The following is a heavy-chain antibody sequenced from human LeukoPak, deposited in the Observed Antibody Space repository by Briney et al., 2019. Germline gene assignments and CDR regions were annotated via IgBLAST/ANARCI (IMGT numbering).Heavy chain of an antibody. V-gene: IGHV4-59*01. J-gene: IGHJ6*03. CDR1: GGSISSYY. CDR2: IYYSGST. CDR3: ARGRSYSGSYYSDYYYYMDV. D-gene: IGHD1-26*01. Sequence: PSETLSLTCTVSGGSISSYYWSWIRQPPGKGLEWIGYIYYSGSTNYNPSLKSRVTISVDTSKNQFSLKLSSVTAADTAVYYCARGRSYSGSYYSDYYYYMDVWGKGTTVTVSS.